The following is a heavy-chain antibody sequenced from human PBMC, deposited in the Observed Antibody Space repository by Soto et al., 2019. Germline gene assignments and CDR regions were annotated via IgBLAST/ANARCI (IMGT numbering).Heavy chain of an antibody. CDR3: ARDYRGLRGGGGTFDI. CDR1: GYTFTSYG. J-gene: IGHJ3*02. V-gene: IGHV1-18*01. D-gene: IGHD4-17*01. Sequence: QVQLVQSGAEVKKPGASVKVSCKAYGYTFTSYGISWVRQAPGQGLEWMGWISAYNGNTNYAQKLQGRVTMTTDTSTSTAYMELRRLRSDDTAVYYCARDYRGLRGGGGTFDIWGQGTMVTVSS. CDR2: ISAYNGNT.